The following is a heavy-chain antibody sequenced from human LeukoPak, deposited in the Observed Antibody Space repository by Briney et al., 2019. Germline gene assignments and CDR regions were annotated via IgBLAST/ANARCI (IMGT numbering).Heavy chain of an antibody. CDR2: INTNTGNP. Sequence: ASVKVSCKASGYTFTSYAMNWVRQAPGQGLEWIGWINTNTGNPTYAQGFTGRFTISLDTSFSTAYLQISSLRAEDTAVYYCARHFTVRGGYSYGSFDYWGQGTLVTVSS. CDR3: ARHFTVRGGYSYGSFDY. J-gene: IGHJ4*02. V-gene: IGHV7-4-1*02. CDR1: GYTFTSYA. D-gene: IGHD5-18*01.